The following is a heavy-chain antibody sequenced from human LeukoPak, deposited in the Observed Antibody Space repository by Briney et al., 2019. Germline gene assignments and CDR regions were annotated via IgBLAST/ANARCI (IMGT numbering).Heavy chain of an antibody. CDR3: ARGGGNYCGGDCYRQPFDY. Sequence: GGSLRLSSAASGFTFSDYYMSWIRQAPGKGLEWVSYISSSGSTIYYADSVKGRFTNSRDNAKNSLYLQMNSLRAEDTAVYYCARGGGNYCGGDCYRQPFDYWGQGTLVTVSS. D-gene: IGHD2-21*02. CDR2: ISSSGSTI. V-gene: IGHV3-11*01. CDR1: GFTFSDYY. J-gene: IGHJ4*02.